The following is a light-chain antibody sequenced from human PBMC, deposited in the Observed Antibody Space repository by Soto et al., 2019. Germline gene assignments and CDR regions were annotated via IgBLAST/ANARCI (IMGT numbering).Light chain of an antibody. CDR1: QSVRNN. CDR3: HKYNYWPFA. Sequence: EIVSTHSPGTLSFSPLESATLSFSASQSVRNNYLAWYQQRPGQAPRLLIYAASSRATGIPARFSGSGSGTEFTLTISSLQSEDFAVYYCHKYNYWPFAFGPGTKVDIK. J-gene: IGKJ3*01. CDR2: AAS. V-gene: IGKV3D-15*01.